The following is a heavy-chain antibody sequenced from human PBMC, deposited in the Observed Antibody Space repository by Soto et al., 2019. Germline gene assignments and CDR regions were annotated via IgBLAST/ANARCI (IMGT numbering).Heavy chain of an antibody. Sequence: GASVKVSCKASGYTFTSYDINWVRQATGQGLEWMGWMNPNSGNTGYAQKFQGRVTMTRNTSISTAYMELSSLRSEDTAVYYCARPYYYDSSGYYSSGAFDIWCQGTMVTVSS. CDR3: ARPYYYDSSGYYSSGAFDI. CDR1: GYTFTSYD. J-gene: IGHJ3*02. CDR2: MNPNSGNT. V-gene: IGHV1-8*01. D-gene: IGHD3-22*01.